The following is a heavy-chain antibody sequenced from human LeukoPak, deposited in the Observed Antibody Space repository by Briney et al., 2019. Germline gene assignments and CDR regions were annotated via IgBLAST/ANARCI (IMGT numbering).Heavy chain of an antibody. CDR2: MNPNSGNT. CDR3: AREGTVGATGYYYYYYMDV. Sequence: ASVKVSCKASGHTFTSYDINWVRQATGQGLEWMGWMNPNSGNTGYAQKFQGRVTITRNTSISTAYMELSSLRSEDTAVYYCAREGTVGATGYYYYYYMDVWGKGTTVTVSS. V-gene: IGHV1-8*03. J-gene: IGHJ6*03. D-gene: IGHD1-26*01. CDR1: GHTFTSYD.